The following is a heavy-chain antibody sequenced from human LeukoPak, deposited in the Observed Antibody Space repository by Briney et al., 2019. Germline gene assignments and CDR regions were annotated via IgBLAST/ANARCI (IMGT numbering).Heavy chain of an antibody. Sequence: PSETLSLTCSVSGGSIGGYYWSWIRQPPGKGLEWIGFIYYSGSINYNPSLKSRLKISVDTSTNQFSLTLTSVTGADTAVYYCARQLTIGPCSTTICQGGKWFDPWGPGTLVTVSS. D-gene: IGHD2-2*01. CDR2: IYYSGSI. V-gene: IGHV4-59*08. CDR1: GGSIGGYY. CDR3: ARQLTIGPCSTTICQGGKWFDP. J-gene: IGHJ5*02.